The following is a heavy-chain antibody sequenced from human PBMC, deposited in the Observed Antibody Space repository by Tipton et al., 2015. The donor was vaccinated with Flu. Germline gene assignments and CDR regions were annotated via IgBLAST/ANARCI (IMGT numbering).Heavy chain of an antibody. CDR2: INSDGSST. J-gene: IGHJ4*02. V-gene: IGHV3-74*01. CDR1: GFTFSSYW. CDR3: ARGVFRIFGVVTGDY. Sequence: SLRLSCAASGFTFSSYWMHWVRQAPGKGLVWVSRINSDGSSTSYADSVKGRFTISRDNAKNTLYLQMNSLRAEDTAVYYCARGVFRIFGVVTGDYWGQGTLVTVSS. D-gene: IGHD3-3*01.